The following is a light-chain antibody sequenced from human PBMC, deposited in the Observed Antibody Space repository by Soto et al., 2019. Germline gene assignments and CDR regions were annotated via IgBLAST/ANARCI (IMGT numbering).Light chain of an antibody. V-gene: IGKV3-11*01. CDR3: QQHCHWPPWT. CDR2: GAS. CDR1: QNVRTF. Sequence: EVVLTQSPATLSLSPGERATLSCRASQNVRTFLDWYQQKPGQAPRLLIYGASNSATGIPARFSGSGYGTDFTLTISSLEPEDFAVYCFQQHCHWPPWTFGQGTRVEIQ. J-gene: IGKJ1*01.